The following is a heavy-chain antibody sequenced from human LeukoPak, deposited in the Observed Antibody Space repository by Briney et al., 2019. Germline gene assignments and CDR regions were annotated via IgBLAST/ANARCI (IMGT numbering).Heavy chain of an antibody. D-gene: IGHD6-13*01. V-gene: IGHV3-7*03. J-gene: IGHJ4*02. Sequence: GGSLRLSCAASGFTFSSYWMSWVRQAPGKXXXXXXXIKQDGSEKYYVDSVKGRFTISRDNAKNSLYLQMNSLRAEDTAVYYCARDPIAAAGITFDYWGQGTLVTVSS. CDR1: GFTFSSYW. CDR2: IKQDGSEK. CDR3: ARDPIAAAGITFDY.